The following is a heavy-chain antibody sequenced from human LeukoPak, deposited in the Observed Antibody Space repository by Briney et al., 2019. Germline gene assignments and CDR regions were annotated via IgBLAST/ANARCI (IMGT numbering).Heavy chain of an antibody. V-gene: IGHV4-4*07. CDR1: GGSFSGYY. CDR2: IYTSGST. CDR3: AREPNGTPYYFDY. D-gene: IGHD1-1*01. Sequence: SETLSLTCAVYGGSFSGYYWSWIRQPAGKGLEWIGRIYTSGSTNYNPSLKSRVTMSVDTSKNQFSLKLSSVTAADTAVYYCAREPNGTPYYFDYWGQGTLVTVSS. J-gene: IGHJ4*02.